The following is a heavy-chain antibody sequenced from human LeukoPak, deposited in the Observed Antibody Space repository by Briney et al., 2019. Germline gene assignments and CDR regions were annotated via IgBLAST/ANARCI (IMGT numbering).Heavy chain of an antibody. Sequence: SETLSLTCAVYGGSFSGYYWSWIRQPPGKGLEWIGEINHSGSTNYNPSLKSRVTISVDTSKDQFSLKLSSVTAADTAVYYCARRAVTTEYWGRGTLVAVSS. CDR3: ARRAVTTEY. V-gene: IGHV4-34*01. J-gene: IGHJ4*02. CDR1: GGSFSGYY. CDR2: INHSGST. D-gene: IGHD4-17*01.